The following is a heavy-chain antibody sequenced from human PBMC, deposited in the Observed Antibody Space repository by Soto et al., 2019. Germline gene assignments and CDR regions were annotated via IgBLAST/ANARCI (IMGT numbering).Heavy chain of an antibody. CDR1: GFTFSDYY. CDR2: ISSSSSYT. D-gene: IGHD2-21*01. J-gene: IGHJ6*02. CDR3: ARDLDWYYYGMDV. Sequence: PGGSLRLSCAASGFTFSDYYMSWIRQAQGKGLEWVSYISSSSSYTNYADSVKGRLTISRDNAKNSLYLQMNSLRAEDTAVYYCARDLDWYYYGMDVWGQGTTVTVSS. V-gene: IGHV3-11*06.